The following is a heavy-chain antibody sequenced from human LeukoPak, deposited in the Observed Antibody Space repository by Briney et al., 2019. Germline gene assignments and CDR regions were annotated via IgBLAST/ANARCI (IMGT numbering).Heavy chain of an antibody. CDR3: AKLGVVITSPVDY. Sequence: GGSLRLSCAASGFNFVNTWMHWVRQAPGKGLVWVARINSDGRTTDYADSVKGRFTISRDNSKNTLYLQMNSLRAEDTAVYYCAKLGVVITSPVDYWGQGTLVTVSS. CDR1: GFNFVNTW. CDR2: INSDGRTT. J-gene: IGHJ4*02. V-gene: IGHV3-74*01. D-gene: IGHD3-22*01.